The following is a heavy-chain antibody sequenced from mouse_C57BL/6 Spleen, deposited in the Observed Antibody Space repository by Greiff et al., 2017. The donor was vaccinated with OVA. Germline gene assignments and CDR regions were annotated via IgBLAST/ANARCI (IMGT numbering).Heavy chain of an antibody. CDR2: IHPSDSDT. J-gene: IGHJ2*01. V-gene: IGHV1-74*01. CDR3: ATEGDYDGDYYFDY. Sequence: VQLQQPGAELVKPGASVKVSCKASGYTFTSYWMHWVKQRPGQGLEWIGRIHPSDSDTNYNQKFKGKATLTVDKSSSTAYMQLSSLTSEDSAVYYCATEGDYDGDYYFDYWGQGTTLTVSS. D-gene: IGHD2-4*01. CDR1: GYTFTSYW.